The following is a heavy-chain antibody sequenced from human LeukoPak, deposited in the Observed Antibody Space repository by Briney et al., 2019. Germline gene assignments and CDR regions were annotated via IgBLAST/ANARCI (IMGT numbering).Heavy chain of an antibody. V-gene: IGHV4-31*03. CDR1: GGSISSGGYY. CDR3: ARHSDSSGYPFDY. J-gene: IGHJ4*02. Sequence: SETLSLTCTVSGGSISSGGYYWSWIRQHPGKGLEWIGYIYYSGSTYYNPSLKSRVTISVDTSKNQFSLKLSSVTAADTAVYYCARHSDSSGYPFDYWGQGTLVTVSS. D-gene: IGHD3-22*01. CDR2: IYYSGST.